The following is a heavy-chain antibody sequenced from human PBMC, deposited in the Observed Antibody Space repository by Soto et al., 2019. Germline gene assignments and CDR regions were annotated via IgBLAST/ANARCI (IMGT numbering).Heavy chain of an antibody. J-gene: IGHJ5*02. D-gene: IGHD3-22*01. V-gene: IGHV4-59*08. Sequence: SETLSLTCTVSGGSMNNNYWSWIRQPPGKGLEWIGWIHYGGHSSYNPSLMSRVSISVDTSKNQFSLKVTSVTAADTAVYYCAKHWDYDHYGADLFDPCGHGTLVTVSS. CDR2: IHYGGHS. CDR3: AKHWDYDHYGADLFDP. CDR1: GGSMNNNY.